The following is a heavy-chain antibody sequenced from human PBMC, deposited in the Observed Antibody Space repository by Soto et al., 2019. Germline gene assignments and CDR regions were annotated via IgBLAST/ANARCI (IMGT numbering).Heavy chain of an antibody. CDR1: GITFSDAW. J-gene: IGHJ4*02. CDR2: VKSIADAGTT. V-gene: IGHV3-15*01. CDR3: TTGRYTFGLDS. Sequence: GGSLRLSCAASGITFSDAWMTWVRQVPGKGLEWVGRVKSIADAGTTTYAAPVKGRFSISRDDSKSTLFLQMNSLKIEDTAVYYCTTGRYTFGLDSWGQGILVTVSS. D-gene: IGHD3-16*01.